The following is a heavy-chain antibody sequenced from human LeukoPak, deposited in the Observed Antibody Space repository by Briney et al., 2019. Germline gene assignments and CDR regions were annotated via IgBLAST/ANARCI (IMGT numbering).Heavy chain of an antibody. CDR2: FSSSGSTM. CDR3: ARVVVVVPAAIAYYYYGMDV. J-gene: IGHJ6*02. Sequence: GGSLRLSCAASGFTFSDYYMSWIRQAPGKGLEWVSYFSSSGSTMYYADSVKGRFTISRDNAKNSLYLQMNSLRAEDTAVYYCARVVVVVPAAIAYYYYGMDVWGQGTTVTVSS. V-gene: IGHV3-11*01. CDR1: GFTFSDYY. D-gene: IGHD2-2*01.